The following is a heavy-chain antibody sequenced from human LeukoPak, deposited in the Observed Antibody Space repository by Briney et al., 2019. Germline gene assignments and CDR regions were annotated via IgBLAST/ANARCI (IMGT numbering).Heavy chain of an antibody. V-gene: IGHV1-46*01. Sequence: ASVKVSCKASGYTFTSYYMHWVRQAPGRGLEWMGIINPSGGSTSYAQKFQGRVTMTRDTSTSTVYMELSSLRSEDTAVYYCARDSAATPLDYWGQGTLVTVSS. CDR2: INPSGGST. CDR1: GYTFTSYY. D-gene: IGHD6-13*01. CDR3: ARDSAATPLDY. J-gene: IGHJ4*02.